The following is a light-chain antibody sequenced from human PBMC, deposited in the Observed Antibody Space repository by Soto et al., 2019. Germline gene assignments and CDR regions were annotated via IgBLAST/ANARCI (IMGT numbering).Light chain of an antibody. CDR1: QSVLYSPTNKNY. CDR2: WAS. CDR3: QQYYSSPYT. J-gene: IGKJ2*01. V-gene: IGKV4-1*01. Sequence: DIVMTQSPDSLAVSLGERATINCKSSQSVLYSPTNKNYLAWYQQKPGQPPKLLIYWASTRESGVPDRFSGSGSGIDFTLTISSLQAEDMAVYYCQQYYSSPYTFGQGTKLEIK.